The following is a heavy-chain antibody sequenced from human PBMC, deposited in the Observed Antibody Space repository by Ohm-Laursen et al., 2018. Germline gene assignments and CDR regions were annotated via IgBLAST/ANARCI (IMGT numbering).Heavy chain of an antibody. CDR2: INPNSGDT. J-gene: IGHJ4*02. D-gene: IGHD6-6*01. CDR1: GYTFTGYY. CDR3: AKDEGTSSSPGY. V-gene: IGHV1-2*02. Sequence: GASVKVSCKASGYTFTGYYIHWVRQAPGQGLEWMGWINPNSGDTDYAQKFQGRVTMTRDTSISTTYMELSRLRSDDTAVYYCAKDEGTSSSPGYWGQGTLVTVSS.